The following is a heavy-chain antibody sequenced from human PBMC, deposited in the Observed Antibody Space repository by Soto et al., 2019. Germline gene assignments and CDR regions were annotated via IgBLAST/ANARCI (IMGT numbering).Heavy chain of an antibody. D-gene: IGHD2-15*01. J-gene: IGHJ6*02. Sequence: VQLVQSGAEVKRPGASVKVSCEASGYTFISYGISWVRQAPGQGLEWMGWISAYNGNTNSAQKLQGSVTMTTDTSTSTAYMELRSLRSDDTAVYYCAIDVYCGGGSCPYYYAMAVWGHGTTVTVSS. V-gene: IGHV1-18*01. CDR2: ISAYNGNT. CDR3: AIDVYCGGGSCPYYYAMAV. CDR1: GYTFISYG.